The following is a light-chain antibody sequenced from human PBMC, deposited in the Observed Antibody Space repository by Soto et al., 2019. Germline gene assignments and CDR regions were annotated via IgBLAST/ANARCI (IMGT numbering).Light chain of an antibody. Sequence: QSALTQPRSVSGSPGQSVTFSCTGTSSDVGGYDSVSWYQQLPGKAPKLIIYDVTKRPSGVPDRFSGSKSGNTASLTISGLQAEDEADYDCCSYAGSYPNVLFGGGTKLTVL. CDR2: DVT. J-gene: IGLJ3*02. CDR1: SSDVGGYDS. CDR3: CSYAGSYPNVL. V-gene: IGLV2-11*01.